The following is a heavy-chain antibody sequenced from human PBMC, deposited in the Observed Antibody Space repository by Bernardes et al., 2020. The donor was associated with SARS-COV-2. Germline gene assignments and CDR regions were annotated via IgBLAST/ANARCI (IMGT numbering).Heavy chain of an antibody. J-gene: IGHJ6*02. Sequence: GSLRPSCAASGFTFSSYWMHWVRQAPGKGLVWVSRINSDGSSTSYADSVKGRFTISRDNAKNTLYLQMNSLRAEDTAVYYCARDLIVVVPAAAYYYYYGMDVWGQGTTVTVSS. CDR2: INSDGSST. CDR1: GFTFSSYW. V-gene: IGHV3-74*01. CDR3: ARDLIVVVPAAAYYYYYGMDV. D-gene: IGHD2-2*01.